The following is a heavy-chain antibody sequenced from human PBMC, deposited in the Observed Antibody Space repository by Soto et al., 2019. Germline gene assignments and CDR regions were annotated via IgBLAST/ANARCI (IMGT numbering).Heavy chain of an antibody. D-gene: IGHD5-18*01. J-gene: IGHJ4*02. V-gene: IGHV4-59*01. CDR3: VRDNGYSYGYNLDH. CDR2: IYYSGST. CDR1: GGSISGYY. Sequence: QVQLQESGPGLVKPSETLSLTCTVSGGSISGYYWTWIRQPPGKGLEWIGYIYYSGSTNYNPSLKSRVTISVDTSKNQFSLKLSSVTAADTAVYYCVRDNGYSYGYNLDHWGQGTLVTVSS.